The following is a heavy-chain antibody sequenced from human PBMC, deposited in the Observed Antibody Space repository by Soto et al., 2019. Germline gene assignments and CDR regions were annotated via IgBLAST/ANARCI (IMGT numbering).Heavy chain of an antibody. CDR2: IYYSGST. J-gene: IGHJ4*02. CDR3: ARHEGSSSTLDY. V-gene: IGHV4-39*01. Sequence: KPSETLSLTRTVSGGSISSSSYYWGWIRQPPGKGLEWIGSIYYSGSTYYNPSLKSRVTISVDTSKNQFSLKLSSVTAADTAVYYCARHEGSSSTLDYWGQGTLVTVSS. D-gene: IGHD6-6*01. CDR1: GGSISSSSYY.